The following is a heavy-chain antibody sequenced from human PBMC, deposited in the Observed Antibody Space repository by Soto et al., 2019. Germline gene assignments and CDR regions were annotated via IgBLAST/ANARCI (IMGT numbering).Heavy chain of an antibody. J-gene: IGHJ6*03. V-gene: IGHV4-39*01. Sequence: QLQLQESGPGLVKPSETLSLTCTVSGGSISSSSYYWGWIRQPPVKGLEWIGSIYYSGSTYYNPSLKSRVTISVDKYKNQFSLQLSSVTAADTAVYYCARHSSTSYYYYYMDVWGKGTTVTVSS. D-gene: IGHD1-1*01. CDR1: GGSISSSSYY. CDR3: ARHSSTSYYYYYMDV. CDR2: IYYSGST.